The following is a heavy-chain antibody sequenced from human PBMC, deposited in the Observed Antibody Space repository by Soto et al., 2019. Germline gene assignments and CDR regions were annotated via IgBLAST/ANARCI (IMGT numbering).Heavy chain of an antibody. V-gene: IGHV3-30*18. CDR1: EFTFKSYG. CDR3: AKDSYRGDIVLTPAPYGNDY. J-gene: IGHJ4*02. D-gene: IGHD2-2*01. CDR2: MSYDGNKK. Sequence: QVQLVESGGGVVQAGRSLRLSCVASEFTFKSYGVYWVRQAPGKGLAWVAVMSYDGNKKHYADSVRGRFTISRDNSKNTLYLQMNSLRTEDTAVYYCAKDSYRGDIVLTPAPYGNDYWGQGTLVTVSS.